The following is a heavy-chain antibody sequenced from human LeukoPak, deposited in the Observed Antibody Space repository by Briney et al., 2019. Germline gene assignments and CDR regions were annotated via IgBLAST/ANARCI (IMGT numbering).Heavy chain of an antibody. CDR2: IYYSGST. Sequence: PSETLSLTCTVSGGSISSYYWSWIRQPPGKGLEWIGYIYYSGSTNYNPSLKSRVTISVDTSKNQFSLKLSSVTAADTAVYYCARVKPLDTAMVTVFDYWGQGTLVTVSS. J-gene: IGHJ4*02. D-gene: IGHD5-18*01. V-gene: IGHV4-59*01. CDR1: GGSISSYY. CDR3: ARVKPLDTAMVTVFDY.